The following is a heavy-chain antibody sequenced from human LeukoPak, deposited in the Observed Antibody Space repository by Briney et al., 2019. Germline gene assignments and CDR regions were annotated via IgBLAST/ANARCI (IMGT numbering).Heavy chain of an antibody. CDR3: ARDYGGTFDY. CDR1: GGSISSYY. Sequence: SETLSLTCTVSGGSISSYYWSWIRQPPGKGLEGIGYIYYSGSTNYNPSLKSRVTISVDTSKNQFSLKLSSVTAADTAVYYCARDYGGTFDYWGQGTLVTVSS. V-gene: IGHV4-59*01. CDR2: IYYSGST. D-gene: IGHD4-23*01. J-gene: IGHJ4*02.